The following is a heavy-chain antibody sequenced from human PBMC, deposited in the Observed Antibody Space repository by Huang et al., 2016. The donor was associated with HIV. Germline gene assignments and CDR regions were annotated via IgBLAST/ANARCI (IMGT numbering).Heavy chain of an antibody. CDR1: GGSLNDNLYR. D-gene: IGHD6-13*01. J-gene: IGHJ4*01. CDR3: ARGVGQQLLDY. Sequence: QVQLQESGPGLVEPSQTLSLTCTVSGGSLNDNLYRWNWIRQPAGKGLEWIGHVYPSRYTTYNPSLKSRVTISVATSKNQFSLRLSSMTAADTAVYYCARGVGQQLLDYWGHGTLVTVSS. CDR2: VYPSRYT. V-gene: IGHV4-61*09.